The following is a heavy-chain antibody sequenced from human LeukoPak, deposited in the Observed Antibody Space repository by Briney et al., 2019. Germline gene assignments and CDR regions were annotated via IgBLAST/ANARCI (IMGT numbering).Heavy chain of an antibody. Sequence: PSETLSLTCPVSGGSISSYYWSWIRQPPGKGLEWIGYIYYSGSTNYNPSLKSRVTISVDTSKNQFSLKLSSVTAADTAVYYCARAGELLWFGVDYWGQGTLVTVSS. CDR3: ARAGELLWFGVDY. D-gene: IGHD3-10*01. CDR2: IYYSGST. CDR1: GGSISSYY. V-gene: IGHV4-59*01. J-gene: IGHJ4*02.